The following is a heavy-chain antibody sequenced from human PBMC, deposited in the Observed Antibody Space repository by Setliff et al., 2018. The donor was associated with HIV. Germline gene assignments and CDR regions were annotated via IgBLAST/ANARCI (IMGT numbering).Heavy chain of an antibody. CDR1: GFTLSDHY. D-gene: IGHD3-16*01. J-gene: IGHJ4*02. CDR2: ITAKFNGYVK. CDR3: VRAAAGLDI. Sequence: PGETLKISCAASGFTLSDHYIDWIRQPPGKGLEWVGRITAKFNGYVKEYAASVQGRFTISRDDSKDSLFLQMNNLKTEDTAVYYCVRAAAGLDIWSQKILVTVSS. V-gene: IGHV3-72*01.